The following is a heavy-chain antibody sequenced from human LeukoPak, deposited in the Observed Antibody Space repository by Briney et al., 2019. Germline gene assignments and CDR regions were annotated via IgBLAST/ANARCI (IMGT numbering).Heavy chain of an antibody. CDR3: ARFGGLRGNWFDP. D-gene: IGHD5-12*01. V-gene: IGHV4-39*07. J-gene: IGHJ5*02. CDR2: IYYSGST. Sequence: PSETLSLTCTVSGGSISSSSYYWGWIRQPPGKGLEWIGSIYYSGSTYYNPSLKSRVTISVDTSKNQFSLKLSSVTAADTAVYYCARFGGLRGNWFDPWGQGTLVTVSS. CDR1: GGSISSSSYY.